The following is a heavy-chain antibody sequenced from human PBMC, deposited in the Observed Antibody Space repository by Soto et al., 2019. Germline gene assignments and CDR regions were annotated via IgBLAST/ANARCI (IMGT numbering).Heavy chain of an antibody. CDR2: IYYSGST. V-gene: IGHV4-59*01. D-gene: IGHD3-10*01. Sequence: PSETLSLTCTVSGGSISSYYWSWIRQPPGKGLEWIGYIYYSGSTNYNPSLKSRVTISVDTSKNQFSLKLSSVTAADKAVYYCARERRVYGSGTGYYYYGMDVWGQGTTVTVSS. CDR1: GGSISSYY. J-gene: IGHJ6*02. CDR3: ARERRVYGSGTGYYYYGMDV.